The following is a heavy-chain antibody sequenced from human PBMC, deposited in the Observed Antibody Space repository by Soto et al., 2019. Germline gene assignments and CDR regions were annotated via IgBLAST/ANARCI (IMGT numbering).Heavy chain of an antibody. J-gene: IGHJ6*02. D-gene: IGHD5-18*01. Sequence: QVQLVESGGGLVKPGGSLRLSCTGSGFIFSDYMTWIRQAPGKGLEWVSYISGSGAYTKYADSLRGRFTISRDNAKNSLWLQITSLRAEDTDVYYCARSSGWRHVVGYEYGLDVWGQGTTVIVSS. CDR1: GFIFSDY. CDR2: ISGSGAYT. V-gene: IGHV3-11*06. CDR3: ARSSGWRHVVGYEYGLDV.